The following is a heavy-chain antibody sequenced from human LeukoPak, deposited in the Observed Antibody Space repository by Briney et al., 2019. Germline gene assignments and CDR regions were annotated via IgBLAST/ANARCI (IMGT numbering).Heavy chain of an antibody. Sequence: PGGSLRLSCVTSEFTFSSYEMNWVRQAPGKGLEWVSYISGSGSPIFYADSVKGRFTISRDNAQNSLYLQMNSLRAKDTAVYYCATEWLLGAMNAFDIWGQGTMVTVSS. CDR2: ISGSGSPI. CDR1: EFTFSSYE. CDR3: ATEWLLGAMNAFDI. V-gene: IGHV3-48*03. D-gene: IGHD3-22*01. J-gene: IGHJ3*02.